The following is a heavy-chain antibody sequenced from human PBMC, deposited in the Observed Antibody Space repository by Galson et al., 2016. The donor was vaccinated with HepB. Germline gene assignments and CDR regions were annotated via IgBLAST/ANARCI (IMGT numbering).Heavy chain of an antibody. CDR3: ASGGKQWLEGYYYYYGMDV. J-gene: IGHJ6*02. V-gene: IGHV3-21*01. Sequence: SLRLSCAASGFTFSSYSMNWVRQAPGKGLEWVSSISSSSSYIYYADSVKGRFSISRDNAKNSLYLQMNSLRAEDTAVYYCASGGKQWLEGYYYYYGMDVWGQGTPATVSS. CDR1: GFTFSSYS. CDR2: ISSSSSYI. D-gene: IGHD6-19*01.